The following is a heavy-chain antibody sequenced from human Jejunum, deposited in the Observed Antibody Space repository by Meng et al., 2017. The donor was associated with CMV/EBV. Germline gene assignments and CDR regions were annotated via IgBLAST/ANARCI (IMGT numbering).Heavy chain of an antibody. Sequence: SYGMNSVREATGRGLECVSSISSASSFIYYADSLKGRFTISRDNAKNSLYLQMNSLRAEDTAVYYCARVGPYYDFWSGFLVGGLDVWGRGTTVTVSS. CDR3: ARVGPYYDFWSGFLVGGLDV. D-gene: IGHD3-3*01. V-gene: IGHV3-21*01. J-gene: IGHJ6*02. CDR2: ISSASSFI. CDR1: SYG.